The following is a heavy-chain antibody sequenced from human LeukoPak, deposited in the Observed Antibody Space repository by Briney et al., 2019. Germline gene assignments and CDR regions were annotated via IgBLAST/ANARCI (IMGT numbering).Heavy chain of an antibody. D-gene: IGHD3-3*01. CDR2: LTAGSGDTT. CDR1: GFTFENYA. J-gene: IGHJ4*02. Sequence: GGSLRLSCAASGFTFENYAMTWVRQAPGKGLEWVSTLTAGSGDTTYYADSVKGRFTISRDNAKNSLYLQMNSLRAEDTAVYYCATNRDSDYDFWSGYYIDYWGQGTLVTVSS. V-gene: IGHV3-23*01. CDR3: ATNRDSDYDFWSGYYIDY.